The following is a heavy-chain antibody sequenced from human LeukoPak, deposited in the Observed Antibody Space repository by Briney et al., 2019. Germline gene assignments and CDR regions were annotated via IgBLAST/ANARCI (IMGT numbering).Heavy chain of an antibody. CDR1: VGTFSSYA. Sequence: GASVKVSCKSSVGTFSSYAISWVRQAPGQGLEWMGGIIPIFGTANYAQKFQGRVTITADESTSTAYMELSSLRSEDTAVYYCARGGGMIVVGSNWFDPWGQGTLVTVSS. V-gene: IGHV1-69*13. D-gene: IGHD3-22*01. CDR3: ARGGGMIVVGSNWFDP. J-gene: IGHJ5*02. CDR2: IIPIFGTA.